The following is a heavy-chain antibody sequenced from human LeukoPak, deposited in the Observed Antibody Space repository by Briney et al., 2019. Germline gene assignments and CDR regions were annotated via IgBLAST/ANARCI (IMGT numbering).Heavy chain of an antibody. CDR1: GFTFRSYW. CDR3: ARDRGGSAFDI. J-gene: IGHJ3*02. D-gene: IGHD3-10*01. V-gene: IGHV3-74*01. CDR2: INSDGSST. Sequence: GGSLRLSCAPSGFTFRSYWMHWVRQAPGKGLVWVSRINSDGSSTSYADSVKGRFTISRDNAKNTLYLQMNSLSAEDTAVYHCARDRGGSAFDILGQGTMVTVSS.